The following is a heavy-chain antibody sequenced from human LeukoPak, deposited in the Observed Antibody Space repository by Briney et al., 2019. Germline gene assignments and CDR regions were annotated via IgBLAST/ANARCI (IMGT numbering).Heavy chain of an antibody. CDR1: GFTFSSYS. CDR3: ASQYSSSFGWFDP. Sequence: GGSLRLSCAASGFTFSSYSMNWVRQAPGKGLEWVSSISSSSSYIYYADSVKGRFTISRDNAKNSLYLQMNSLRAEDTAVYYCASQYSSSFGWFDPWGQGTLVTVSS. D-gene: IGHD6-13*01. CDR2: ISSSSSYI. V-gene: IGHV3-21*01. J-gene: IGHJ5*02.